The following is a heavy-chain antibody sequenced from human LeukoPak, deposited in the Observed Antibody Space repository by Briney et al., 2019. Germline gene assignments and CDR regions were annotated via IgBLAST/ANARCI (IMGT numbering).Heavy chain of an antibody. Sequence: ASVKVSCKPSGYTFNGNSVNWVRQAPGQGLEWMGRINPNSGGTNYAQKFQGRVTMTRDTSISTAYMELSRLRSDDTAVYYCARDLLSSGNYPGYWGQGTLVTVSS. CDR1: GYTFNGNS. CDR3: ARDLLSSGNYPGY. J-gene: IGHJ4*02. D-gene: IGHD1-26*01. V-gene: IGHV1-2*06. CDR2: INPNSGGT.